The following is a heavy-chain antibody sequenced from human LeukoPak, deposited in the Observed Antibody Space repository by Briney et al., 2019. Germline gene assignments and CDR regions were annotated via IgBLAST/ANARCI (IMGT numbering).Heavy chain of an antibody. J-gene: IGHJ4*02. CDR2: IYYSGST. V-gene: IGHV4-31*03. D-gene: IGHD3-3*01. CDR3: ARVTFWEWLLGLD. Sequence: SETLSLICTVSGGSISRGGYYWSWIRQHPGKGLEWIGSIYYSGSTYYNPSLKSRVTISVDTSKNQFSLTLSSVTAADRAAYYCARVTFWEWLLGLDWGQGTLVTVSS. CDR1: GGSISRGGYY.